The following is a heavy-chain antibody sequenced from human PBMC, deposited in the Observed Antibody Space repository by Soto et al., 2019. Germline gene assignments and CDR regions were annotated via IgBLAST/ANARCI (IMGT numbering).Heavy chain of an antibody. D-gene: IGHD2-2*01. CDR1: GGTLSSYS. CDR3: ARGVVTPYGMDV. J-gene: IGHJ6*02. CDR2: IIPIFGTA. Sequence: GAPAKVSRKASGGTLSSYSISWVRQAPGQGLEWMGGIIPIFGTANYAQKFQGRVTITADESTSTAYMELSSLRSEDTAVYYCARGVVTPYGMDVWGQGTTVTVS. V-gene: IGHV1-69*13.